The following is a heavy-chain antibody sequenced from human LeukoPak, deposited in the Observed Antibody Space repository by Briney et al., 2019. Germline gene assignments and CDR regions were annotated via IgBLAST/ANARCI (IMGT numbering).Heavy chain of an antibody. CDR3: SREHQPRGGQPRGGGYYFDY. D-gene: IGHD3-16*01. J-gene: IGHJ4*02. V-gene: IGHV4-38-2*02. Sequence: SETLSLTCTVSGYSISSGYYWGWIRPPPGKGLEWIGSIYHSGSTYYNPSLKSRVTISVDTSKNQFSLKLSSVTAADTAVYYCSREHQPRGGQPRGGGYYFDYWGQGTLVTVSS. CDR1: GYSISSGYY. CDR2: IYHSGST.